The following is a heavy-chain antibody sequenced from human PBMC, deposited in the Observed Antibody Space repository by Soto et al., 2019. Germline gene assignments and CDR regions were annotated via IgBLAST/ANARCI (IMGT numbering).Heavy chain of an antibody. CDR2: IYPGDSDT. J-gene: IGHJ4*02. CDR3: ARSGIAAAGTWDFDY. D-gene: IGHD6-13*01. Sequence: PGESLKISCKGSGYSFTSYWIGWVRQMPGKGLEWMGIIYPGDSDTRYSPSFQGQVTISADKSISTAYLQWSSLKASDTAMYYCARSGIAAAGTWDFDYWGQGTLVTVSS. CDR1: GYSFTSYW. V-gene: IGHV5-51*01.